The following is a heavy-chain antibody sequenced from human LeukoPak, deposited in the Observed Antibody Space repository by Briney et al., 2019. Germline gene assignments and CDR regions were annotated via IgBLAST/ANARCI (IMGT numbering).Heavy chain of an antibody. CDR1: GFTFSSYW. V-gene: IGHV3-7*01. Sequence: GGSLRVSCAASGFTFSSYWMSWVRQAPGKGLEWVANIKQDGSEKYYVDSVKGRFTISRDNAKNSLYLQMNSLRAEDTAVYYCARVVLELETTVVLGAFDIWGQGTMVTVSS. D-gene: IGHD4-23*01. J-gene: IGHJ3*02. CDR2: IKQDGSEK. CDR3: ARVVLELETTVVLGAFDI.